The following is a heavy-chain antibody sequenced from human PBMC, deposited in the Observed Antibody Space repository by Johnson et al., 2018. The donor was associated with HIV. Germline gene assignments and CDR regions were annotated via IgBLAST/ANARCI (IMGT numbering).Heavy chain of an antibody. CDR3: GRDTTSGLDGSSWDGAFDI. J-gene: IGHJ3*02. D-gene: IGHD6-13*01. CDR1: GFIFNDYH. Sequence: EVQLVESGGGLVQPGGSLRLSCTASGFIFNDYHMTWVRQAPGKGLEWVANINEDGSNKFYVDSVKGRFTISRDNAKNSLSLQMNSLRAEDTAVYYCGRDTTSGLDGSSWDGAFDIWGQGTMVTVSS. CDR2: INEDGSNK. V-gene: IGHV3-7*01.